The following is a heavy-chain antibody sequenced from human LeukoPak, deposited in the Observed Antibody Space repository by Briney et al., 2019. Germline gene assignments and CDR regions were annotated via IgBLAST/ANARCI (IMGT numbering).Heavy chain of an antibody. CDR2: ISGSGGIT. CDR3: AKGIAARPINWFDP. J-gene: IGHJ5*02. CDR1: GFTFGSYA. V-gene: IGHV3-23*01. Sequence: PGGSLRLSCAASGFTFGSYAMTWVRQAPGKGLEWVSVISGSGGITYYADSVKGRFTISRDNSKNTLYLQMNSLRAEDTAVYYCAKGIAARPINWFDPWGQGTLVTVSS. D-gene: IGHD6-6*01.